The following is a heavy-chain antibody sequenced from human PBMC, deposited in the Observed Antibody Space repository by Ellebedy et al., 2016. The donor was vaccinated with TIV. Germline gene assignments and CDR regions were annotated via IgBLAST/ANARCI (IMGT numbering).Heavy chain of an antibody. Sequence: PGGSLRLSCAASGFSFRNYWMGWVRQAPGQGLEWVANIYQDGSVQYYLDSVKGRFTISRDNAINSMFLQMNSLRGGDTAVYYCARRGSYGDYAVQVNSWFDRWGRGSLVTVSS. D-gene: IGHD4-17*01. CDR2: IYQDGSVQ. V-gene: IGHV3-7*01. J-gene: IGHJ5*02. CDR3: ARRGSYGDYAVQVNSWFDR. CDR1: GFSFRNYW.